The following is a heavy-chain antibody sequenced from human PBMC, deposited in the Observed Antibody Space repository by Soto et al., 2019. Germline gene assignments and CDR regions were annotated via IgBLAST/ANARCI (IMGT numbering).Heavy chain of an antibody. CDR3: ARGQRALIAYGPFDP. Sequence: GGSLRLSCAASGFTLSNYAMSWVRQAPGKGLEWVSTFSGTGGYTYYTDSVKGRFTISRDESKNTLFLHMNSLRAADTAVYYCARGQRALIAYGPFDPWGQGTLVTVSS. CDR2: FSGTGGYT. CDR1: GFTLSNYA. J-gene: IGHJ5*02. V-gene: IGHV3-23*01. D-gene: IGHD4-17*01.